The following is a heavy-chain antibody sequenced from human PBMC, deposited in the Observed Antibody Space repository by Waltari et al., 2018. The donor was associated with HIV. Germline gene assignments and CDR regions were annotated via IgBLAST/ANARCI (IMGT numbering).Heavy chain of an antibody. J-gene: IGHJ6*02. Sequence: EVQLVQSGAEVTKPGESLKISCKGSGYSFPSYWIGWVRQMPGKGLGWMGIIYPGDSDTRYSPSFQGQVTISADKSISTAYLQWSSLKASDTAMYYCAIPYDYVWGKQTVAHYYYGMDVWGQGTTVTVSS. CDR2: IYPGDSDT. CDR3: AIPYDYVWGKQTVAHYYYGMDV. V-gene: IGHV5-51*03. CDR1: GYSFPSYW. D-gene: IGHD3-16*01.